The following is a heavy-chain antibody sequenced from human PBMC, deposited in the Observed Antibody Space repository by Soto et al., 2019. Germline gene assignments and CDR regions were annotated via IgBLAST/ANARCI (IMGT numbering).Heavy chain of an antibody. CDR1: GYTFTGYY. D-gene: IGHD3-10*01. V-gene: IGHV1-2*04. J-gene: IGHJ6*02. CDR3: ARANGSGSYPYYYYGMDV. CDR2: INPNSGGT. Sequence: ASVKVSCKASGYTFTGYYMHWVRQAPGQGLEWMGWINPNSGGTNYAQKFQGWVTMTRDTSISTAYMELSRLRSDDTAVYYCARANGSGSYPYYYYGMDVWGQGTTVTVSS.